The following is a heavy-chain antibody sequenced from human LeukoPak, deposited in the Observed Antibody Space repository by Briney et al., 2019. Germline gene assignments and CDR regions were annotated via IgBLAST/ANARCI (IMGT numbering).Heavy chain of an antibody. CDR3: ARGRDGYNYGYEYFQH. Sequence: PSETLSLTCTVSGGSISSYYWSWIRQRPGKGLEWIVYIYYSGSTNYNPSLKSRVTISVDTSKNQFSLKLSSVTAADTAVYYCARGRDGYNYGYEYFQHWGQGTLVTVSS. J-gene: IGHJ1*01. D-gene: IGHD5-24*01. CDR2: IYYSGST. CDR1: GGSISSYY. V-gene: IGHV4-59*01.